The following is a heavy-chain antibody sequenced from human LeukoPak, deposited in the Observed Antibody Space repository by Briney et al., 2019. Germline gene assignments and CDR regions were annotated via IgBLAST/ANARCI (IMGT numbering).Heavy chain of an antibody. CDR1: GYSFSNYW. J-gene: IGHJ1*01. V-gene: IGHV5-51*01. CDR2: IYPGDSDT. Sequence: GESLKISCKASGYSFSNYWIGWVRQMPGKGLEWMGIIYPGDSDTRYSPSFQGQVTISADESISTAYLQWSSLKASDTAMYYCARPHDYGGNTPKDFQHWGQGTLVTVSS. CDR3: ARPHDYGGNTPKDFQH. D-gene: IGHD4-23*01.